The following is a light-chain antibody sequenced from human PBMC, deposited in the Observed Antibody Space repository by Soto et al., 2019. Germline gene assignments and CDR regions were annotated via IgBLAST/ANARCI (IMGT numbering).Light chain of an antibody. CDR2: DAS. J-gene: IGKJ5*01. CDR3: HQRQYWPPIT. V-gene: IGKV3-11*01. CDR1: LSVSVY. Sequence: VVLTQSPATLSLSPGESAPLYCRTSLSVSVYLDWYQQKPGQAPRLLISDASNRATGIPARFSGSGSGTDFTLTISSLEPEDFAVYYCHQRQYWPPITFGQGTRLE.